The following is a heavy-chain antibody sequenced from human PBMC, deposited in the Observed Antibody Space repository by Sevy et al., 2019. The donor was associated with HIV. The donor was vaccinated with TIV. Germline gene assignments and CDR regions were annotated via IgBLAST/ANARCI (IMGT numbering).Heavy chain of an antibody. CDR1: GFNLGDYA. V-gene: IGHV3-49*04. CDR3: IRSRQLGYTAMVPDY. J-gene: IGHJ4*02. D-gene: IGHD5-18*01. Sequence: GGYLRLSCSTSGFNLGDYAMSWVRQSPGKGLEWEGFMRSKAFAGTTEYAASVKGRCTISTDDSKASTHLQRNSLRAEETGVYYCIRSRQLGYTAMVPDYWGQGTLVIVSS. CDR2: MRSKAFAGTT.